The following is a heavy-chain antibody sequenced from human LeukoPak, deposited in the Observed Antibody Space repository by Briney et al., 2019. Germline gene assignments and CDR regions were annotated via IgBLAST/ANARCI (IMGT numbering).Heavy chain of an antibody. CDR1: GFTFSSYA. V-gene: IGHV3-30*04. J-gene: IGHJ4*02. Sequence: PGGSLRLSCAASGFTFSSYAMPWVRQAPGKGLEWVAVISYDGSNKYYADSVKGRFTISRDNSKNTLYLQMNSLRAEDTAVYYCAGPSNYYDSSGYPWYFDYWGQGTLVTVSS. CDR2: ISYDGSNK. D-gene: IGHD3-22*01. CDR3: AGPSNYYDSSGYPWYFDY.